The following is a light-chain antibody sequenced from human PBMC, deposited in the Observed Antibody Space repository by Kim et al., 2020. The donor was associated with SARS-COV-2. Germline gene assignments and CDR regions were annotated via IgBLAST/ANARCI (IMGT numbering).Light chain of an antibody. V-gene: IGKV2-24*01. Sequence: DIVMAQTPLSSPVTLGQPASISCRSSQSLIHSDGNTYLSWLHQRPGQPPRLLIYKASKRFSGVPDRFSGSGVGTDFSLKISRVEAEDVGVYYCMQSTQFPWTFGQGTKVDIK. CDR2: KAS. CDR1: QSLIHSDGNTY. CDR3: MQSTQFPWT. J-gene: IGKJ1*01.